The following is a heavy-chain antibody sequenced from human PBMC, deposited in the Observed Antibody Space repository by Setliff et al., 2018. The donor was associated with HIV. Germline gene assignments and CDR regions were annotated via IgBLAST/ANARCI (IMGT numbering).Heavy chain of an antibody. D-gene: IGHD4-17*01. Sequence: PSETLSLTCAFYGASFTDYYWNWIRQPPGKGLEWIGEIHHTGHINYNPSFKSRVTMSLDMSTNQFSLKMASMTAADSAVYYCARFDVTPMTTRDYRGQGTQVTVSS. CDR2: IHHTGHI. V-gene: IGHV4-34*01. CDR1: GASFTDYY. J-gene: IGHJ4*02. CDR3: ARFDVTPMTTRDY.